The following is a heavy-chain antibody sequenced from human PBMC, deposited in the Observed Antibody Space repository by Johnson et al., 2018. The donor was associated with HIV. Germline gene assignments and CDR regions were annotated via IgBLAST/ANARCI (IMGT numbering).Heavy chain of an antibody. CDR2: ISGSGGST. V-gene: IGHV3-23*04. D-gene: IGHD1-14*01. Sequence: VQLVESGGGVVRPGGSLRLSCAASGFTFSSYAMSWVRQAPGKGLEGVSAISGSGGSTYYADSVKGRFTISRDNSKNTLYLQMTSLRAEDTGVYYCARAGARPFDIWGQGTMVTVSS. CDR3: ARAGARPFDI. CDR1: GFTFSSYA. J-gene: IGHJ3*02.